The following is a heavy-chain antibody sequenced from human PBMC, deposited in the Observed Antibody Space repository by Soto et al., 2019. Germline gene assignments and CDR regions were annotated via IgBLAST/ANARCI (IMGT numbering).Heavy chain of an antibody. J-gene: IGHJ6*02. V-gene: IGHV1-3*01. CDR2: INAGNGNT. CDR1: GYTFTSYA. Sequence: ASVKVSCKASGYTFTSYAMHWVRQAPGQRLEWMGWINAGNGNTKYSQKFQGRVTITRDTSASTAYMELSSLRSEDTAVYYCARIHEAVYGMEVWGQGTXVTVSS. D-gene: IGHD6-19*01. CDR3: ARIHEAVYGMEV.